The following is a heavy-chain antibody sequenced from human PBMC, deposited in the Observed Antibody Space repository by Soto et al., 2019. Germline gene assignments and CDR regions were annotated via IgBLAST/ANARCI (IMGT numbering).Heavy chain of an antibody. CDR3: ARHRFADIVATIPHPGNYYGMDV. J-gene: IGHJ6*02. D-gene: IGHD5-12*01. Sequence: PGESLKISCKGSGYSFTSYWIGWVRQMPGKGLEWMGIIYPGDSDTRYSPSFQGQVTISADKSISTAYLQWSSLKASDTAMYYCARHRFADIVATIPHPGNYYGMDVWGQGTTVTVSS. CDR1: GYSFTSYW. CDR2: IYPGDSDT. V-gene: IGHV5-51*01.